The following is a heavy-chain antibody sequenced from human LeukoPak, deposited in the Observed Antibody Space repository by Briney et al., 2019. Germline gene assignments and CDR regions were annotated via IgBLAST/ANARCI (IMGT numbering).Heavy chain of an antibody. CDR2: ISGPGTST. CDR1: GFTFSNYA. D-gene: IGHD5/OR15-5a*01. Sequence: GGSLRLSCAASGFTFSNYAVSWVRQAPGKGLDWVSVISGPGTSTSYGNSVKGRFTISRDNSQNTVFLQMNSLRAEDTAVYYCARGGWVSSDAFDVWGQGTMVTVSS. V-gene: IGHV3-23*01. CDR3: ARGGWVSSDAFDV. J-gene: IGHJ3*01.